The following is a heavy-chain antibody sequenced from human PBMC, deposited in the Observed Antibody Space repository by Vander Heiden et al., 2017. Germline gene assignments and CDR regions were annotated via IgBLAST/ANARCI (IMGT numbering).Heavy chain of an antibody. CDR1: GFTFSSYA. V-gene: IGHV3-23*01. J-gene: IGHJ4*02. D-gene: IGHD3-10*01. CDR3: AKDPRAAFGG. Sequence: EVQLLESGGGLVQPGGSLRLSCAASGFTFSSYAMSWVRQAPGKGLEWVSAISGSGGSTDDADSVKGRFTISRDNSKNTLYLKMKRLRAEDTAVYDGAKDPRAAFGGWGQGTMVTVYS. CDR2: ISGSGGST.